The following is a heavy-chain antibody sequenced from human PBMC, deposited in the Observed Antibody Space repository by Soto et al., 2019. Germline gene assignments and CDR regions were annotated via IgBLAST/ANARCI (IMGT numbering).Heavy chain of an antibody. J-gene: IGHJ6*02. CDR2: ISFNGTNE. CDR1: GFTFSHYA. CDR3: AKDWAAAGTGYYYYYGMDV. D-gene: IGHD6-13*01. Sequence: GGSLRLSCAASGFTFSHYAMHWVRQAPDKGLEWVSVISFNGTNEFFADSVKGRFSISRDNSKNTLYLQMNSLRAEDTAVYYCAKDWAAAGTGYYYYYGMDVWGQGTTVTVSS. V-gene: IGHV3-30-3*01.